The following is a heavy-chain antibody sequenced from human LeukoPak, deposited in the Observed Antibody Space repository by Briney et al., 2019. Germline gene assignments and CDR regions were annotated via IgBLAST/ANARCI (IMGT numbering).Heavy chain of an antibody. CDR2: INPYSGGT. Sequence: ASVKVSCKASGYTFTGYYMHWVRQAPGQGLEWMGWINPYSGGTNYAQKFQGRVTMTRDTSISTAYMELSRLISDDTALYYCARGATFAGGRDSSGSLPHIDYWGQGTLVTVSS. D-gene: IGHD3-22*01. J-gene: IGHJ4*02. CDR1: GYTFTGYY. CDR3: ARGATFAGGRDSSGSLPHIDY. V-gene: IGHV1-2*02.